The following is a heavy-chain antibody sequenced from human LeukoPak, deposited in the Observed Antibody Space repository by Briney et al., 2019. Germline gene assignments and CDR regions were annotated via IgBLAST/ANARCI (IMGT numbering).Heavy chain of an antibody. CDR2: ISGSGSSS. CDR3: ARDSELTENWFDP. J-gene: IGHJ5*02. Sequence: GGSLRLSCAASGFTFSSYAMSWVRQAPGKGLEWVSAISGSGSSSYYADSVKGRFTISRDNSKNTLYLQMNSLRAEDTAVYYCARDSELTENWFDPWGQGTLVTVSS. CDR1: GFTFSSYA. D-gene: IGHD1-7*01. V-gene: IGHV3-23*01.